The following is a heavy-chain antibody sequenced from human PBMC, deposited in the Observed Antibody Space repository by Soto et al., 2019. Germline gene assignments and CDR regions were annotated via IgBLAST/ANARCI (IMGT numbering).Heavy chain of an antibody. Sequence: QVQLVESGGGLVKPGGSLRLSCAASGFTFSDYSMTWIRQAPGKGLEWVSYIRRSGSTIYYADSVKGRFTISRDNAKNSLYLQMNCLRAEDTAVYYCARGLGPPAAVDYWGQGTLVTVSS. J-gene: IGHJ4*02. CDR2: IRRSGSTI. D-gene: IGHD2-2*01. CDR1: GFTFSDYS. V-gene: IGHV3-11*01. CDR3: ARGLGPPAAVDY.